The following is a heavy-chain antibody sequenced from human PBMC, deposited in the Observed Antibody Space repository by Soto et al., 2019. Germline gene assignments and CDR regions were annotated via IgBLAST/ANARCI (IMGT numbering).Heavy chain of an antibody. CDR2: INSDGSST. Sequence: EVQLVESGGGLVQPGGSLRLSCAAAGFTFSNYWMQWVRQAPGKGLVWVSRINSDGSSTFYADSVRGRFTISRDNAKNTVFLQMNSLRGEDTAVYYCARGIQHRYGMDVWGQGTTVTVSS. CDR1: GFTFSNYW. J-gene: IGHJ6*02. V-gene: IGHV3-74*01. CDR3: ARGIQHRYGMDV. D-gene: IGHD5-18*01.